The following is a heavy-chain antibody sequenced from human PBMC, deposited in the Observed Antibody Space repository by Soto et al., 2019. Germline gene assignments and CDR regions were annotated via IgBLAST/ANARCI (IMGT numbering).Heavy chain of an antibody. Sequence: GGSLRLSCAASGFTFSDYYMSWIRQAPGKGLEWVSYISSSGSTIYYADSVKGRFTISRDNSKNTLYLQMSSLRAEDTALYYCAKEYDSNGFFDYWGQGTLVTVSS. V-gene: IGHV3-11*01. CDR2: ISSSGSTI. CDR1: GFTFSDYY. D-gene: IGHD3-22*01. CDR3: AKEYDSNGFFDY. J-gene: IGHJ4*02.